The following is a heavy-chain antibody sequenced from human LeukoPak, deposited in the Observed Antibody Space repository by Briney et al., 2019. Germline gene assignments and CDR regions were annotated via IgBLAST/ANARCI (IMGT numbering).Heavy chain of an antibody. D-gene: IGHD3-22*01. CDR2: IYSSGST. CDR1: GASINSGSNC. CDR3: AREDYYDSSGPPWEAFDI. J-gene: IGHJ3*02. Sequence: SETLSLTCRVSGASINSGSNCWGWIRQPPGKTLEWIGSIYSSGSTYYNPSLKSRVIIMIDTPKNHFSLTLSSVTAADTAVYYCAREDYYDSSGPPWEAFDIWGQGTMVTVSS. V-gene: IGHV4-39*07.